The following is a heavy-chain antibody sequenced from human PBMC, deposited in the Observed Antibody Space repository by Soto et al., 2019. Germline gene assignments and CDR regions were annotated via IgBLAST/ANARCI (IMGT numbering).Heavy chain of an antibody. CDR2: SGGA. D-gene: IGHD7-27*01. CDR3: GRDNWGSIDF. V-gene: IGHV4-61*01. CDR1: GDSVNIASHF. Sequence: PSETLSLTCTVSGDSVNIASHFWGWIRQPPGKGLEWIGFSGGANYNPSLKSRVTISVDTSNNQFSLRLSSVTAADTAVYFCGRDNWGSIDFWGQG. J-gene: IGHJ4*02.